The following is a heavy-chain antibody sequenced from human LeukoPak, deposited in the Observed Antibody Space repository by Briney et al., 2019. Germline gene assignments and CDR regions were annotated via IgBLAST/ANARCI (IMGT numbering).Heavy chain of an antibody. CDR2: INHSGTT. CDR1: GGSFSDYY. CDR3: ASHYSSGSYRYTGSFDS. J-gene: IGHJ4*02. V-gene: IGHV4-34*01. Sequence: KSSETLSLTCAVYGGSFSDYYWSWIRQPPGKRLEWIGEINHSGTTNYSPSLKSRVSISVDTSKNQFSLKLNSVTAADAAMYYCASHYSSGSYRYTGSFDSWGQGMLVNVSS. D-gene: IGHD3-16*02.